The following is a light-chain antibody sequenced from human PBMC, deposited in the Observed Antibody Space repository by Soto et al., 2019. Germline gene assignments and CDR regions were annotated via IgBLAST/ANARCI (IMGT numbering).Light chain of an antibody. CDR1: QSLLHSNGYNY. CDR2: LGS. Sequence: DIVMTQSPLSLPVTPGEPASISCRSSQSLLHSNGYNYLDWYLQKAGQSPQLLIYLGSNRASGVPDRFSGSGSGTDFTLKISRVEAEDVGVYYCMQALQTVTFXPGTKLDIK. J-gene: IGKJ3*01. V-gene: IGKV2-28*01. CDR3: MQALQTVT.